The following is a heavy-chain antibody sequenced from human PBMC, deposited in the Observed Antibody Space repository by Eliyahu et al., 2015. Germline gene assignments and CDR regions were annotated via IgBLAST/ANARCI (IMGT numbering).Heavy chain of an antibody. Sequence: QVQLVQSGAEVKKPGASVKVSCKASGYTFTSYDINWVRQATGQGLEWMGWMNPNSGNTGYAQKFQGRVTMTRNTSISTAYMELSSLRSEDTAVYYCARGYLLGGNPVFYEFDYWGQGTLVTVSS. CDR2: MNPNSGNT. D-gene: IGHD4-23*01. CDR1: GYTFTSYD. CDR3: ARGYLLGGNPVFYEFDY. J-gene: IGHJ4*02. V-gene: IGHV1-8*01.